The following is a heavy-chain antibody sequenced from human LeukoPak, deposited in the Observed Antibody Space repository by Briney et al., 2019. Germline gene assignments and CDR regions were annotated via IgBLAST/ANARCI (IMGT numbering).Heavy chain of an antibody. CDR1: GGSFSGYD. CDR2: INHSGNN. CDR3: ARGYSNWDY. D-gene: IGHD4-11*01. J-gene: IGHJ4*02. Sequence: PSETLSLTCAVYGGSFSGYDWSWIRQPPGKGLEWIGEINHSGNNKYNPSLKSRVTISVDTSKNQFSLQLSSVTAADTAVYYCARGYSNWDYWGQGTLVTVSS. V-gene: IGHV4-34*01.